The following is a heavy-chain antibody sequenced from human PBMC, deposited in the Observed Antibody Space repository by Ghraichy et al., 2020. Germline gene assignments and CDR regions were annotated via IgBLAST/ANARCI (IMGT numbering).Heavy chain of an antibody. CDR2: IYYSGST. D-gene: IGHD2-2*01. V-gene: IGHV4-39*01. CDR1: GGSISSRTSY. Sequence: SETLSLTCTVSGGSISSRTSYWGWIRQPPGKGLEWIGSIYYSGSTYYNPSLKSRVTISVDTSKNQFSLKLISVTAADTAVYYCARNGIVVAPAATEHRAFDIWGQGTMVTVSS. J-gene: IGHJ3*02. CDR3: ARNGIVVAPAATEHRAFDI.